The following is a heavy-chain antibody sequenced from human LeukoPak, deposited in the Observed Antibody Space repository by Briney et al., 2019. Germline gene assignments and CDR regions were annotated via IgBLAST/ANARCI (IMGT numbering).Heavy chain of an antibody. D-gene: IGHD4-23*01. CDR2: ISGSGGST. CDR3: AKGPDYGGNSGGDY. Sequence: GGSLRLSCAASGFSFSDYAMSWVRQAPGKGLEWVSAISGSGGSTYYADSVKGRFTISRDNPKNTLYLQMNSLRAEDTAVYYCAKGPDYGGNSGGDYWGQGTLVTVSS. V-gene: IGHV3-23*01. CDR1: GFSFSDYA. J-gene: IGHJ4*02.